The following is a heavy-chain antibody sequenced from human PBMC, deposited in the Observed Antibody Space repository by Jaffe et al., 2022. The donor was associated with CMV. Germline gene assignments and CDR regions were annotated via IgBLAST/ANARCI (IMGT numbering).Heavy chain of an antibody. CDR2: IYWNDDK. CDR3: AHSNNLSGSNGPLFDY. J-gene: IGHJ4*02. Sequence: QITLKESGPTLVKPTQTLTLTCTFSGFSLSTSGVGVGWIRQPPGKALEWLALIYWNDDKRYSPSLKSRLTITKDTSKNQVVLTMTNMDPVDTATYYCAHSNNLSGSNGPLFDYWGQGTLVTVSS. V-gene: IGHV2-5*01. CDR1: GFSLSTSGVG. D-gene: IGHD3-22*01.